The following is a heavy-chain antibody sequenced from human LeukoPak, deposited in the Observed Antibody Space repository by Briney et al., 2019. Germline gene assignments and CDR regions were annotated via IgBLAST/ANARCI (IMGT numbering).Heavy chain of an antibody. V-gene: IGHV1-2*02. D-gene: IGHD6-13*01. Sequence: ASVKVSCKASGYTFTSYAMNWVRQAPGQGLEWMGWINPNSGGTNYAQKFQGRVTMTRDTSISTAYMELSRLRSDDTAVYYCARDGIAAAGNYYYYYYMDVWGKGTTVTVSS. CDR3: ARDGIAAAGNYYYYYYMDV. CDR1: GYTFTSYA. J-gene: IGHJ6*03. CDR2: INPNSGGT.